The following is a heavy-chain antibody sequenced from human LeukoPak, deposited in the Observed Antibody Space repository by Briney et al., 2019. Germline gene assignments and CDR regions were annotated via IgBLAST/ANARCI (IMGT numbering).Heavy chain of an antibody. V-gene: IGHV4-59*12. J-gene: IGHJ4*02. CDR2: IYYSGST. Sequence: PSETLSLTCTVSGGSISSYYWSWIRQPPGKGLEWIGYIYYSGSTNYNPSLKSRVTISVDTSKNQFSLKLSSVTAADTAVYYCAGGVAVAGRAREYYFDYWGQGTLVTVSS. CDR3: AGGVAVAGRAREYYFDY. D-gene: IGHD6-19*01. CDR1: GGSISSYY.